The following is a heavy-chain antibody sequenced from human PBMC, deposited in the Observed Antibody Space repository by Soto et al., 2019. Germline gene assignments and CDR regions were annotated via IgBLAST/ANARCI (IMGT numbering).Heavy chain of an antibody. CDR2: INAGNGNT. V-gene: IGHV1-3*01. CDR3: ARDRVQLWLSHFDY. D-gene: IGHD5-18*01. Sequence: ASVNGSCKASGYTFTSYAMHWVRQAPGQRLEWMGWINAGNGNTKYSQKFQGRVTITRDTSASTAYMELSSLRSEDTAVYYCARDRVQLWLSHFDYWGQGTLVTVSS. CDR1: GYTFTSYA. J-gene: IGHJ4*02.